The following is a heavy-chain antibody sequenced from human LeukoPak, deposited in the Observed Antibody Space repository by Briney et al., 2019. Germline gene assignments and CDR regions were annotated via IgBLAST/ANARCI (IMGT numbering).Heavy chain of an antibody. D-gene: IGHD3-10*01. CDR1: GYTFTGYY. V-gene: IGHV1-2*06. CDR3: ARALDCYGSGSYTDY. Sequence: ASVKVSCKASGYTFTGYYMHWVRQAPGQGLEWMGRINPNSGGTNYAQKFQGRVTMTRDTSISTAYMELSRLRSDDTAVYYCARALDCYGSGSYTDYWGQGTLVTVSS. CDR2: INPNSGGT. J-gene: IGHJ4*02.